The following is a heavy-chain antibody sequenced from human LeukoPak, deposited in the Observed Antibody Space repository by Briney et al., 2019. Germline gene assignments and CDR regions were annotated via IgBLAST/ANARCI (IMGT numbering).Heavy chain of an antibody. V-gene: IGHV1-69*05. Sequence: ASVKVSCKASGGTFSSYAISWVRQAPGQGLEWMGGIIPIFGTANYAQKFQGRVTITTDESTSTAYMELSSLRSEDTAVYYCASCSSTSCYKNTHQHYYMDVWGKGTTVTASS. CDR3: ASCSSTSCYKNTHQHYYMDV. CDR1: GGTFSSYA. D-gene: IGHD2-2*02. CDR2: IIPIFGTA. J-gene: IGHJ6*03.